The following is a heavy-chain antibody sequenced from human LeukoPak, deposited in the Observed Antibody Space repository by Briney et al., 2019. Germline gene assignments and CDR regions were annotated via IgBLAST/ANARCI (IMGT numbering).Heavy chain of an antibody. CDR1: GFIFRSHG. D-gene: IGHD4-17*01. CDR2: ISPGGNTI. CDR3: ARVRGPTVTTMYFDY. V-gene: IGHV3-48*04. J-gene: IGHJ4*02. Sequence: GGSLRLSCAGSGFIFRSHGMIWVRQAPGRGLEWGSYISPGGNTIYYADSMKGRFTVSRDDAKNSLSLHMNSLRAEDTAVYYCARVRGPTVTTMYFDYWGQGTLVTVSS.